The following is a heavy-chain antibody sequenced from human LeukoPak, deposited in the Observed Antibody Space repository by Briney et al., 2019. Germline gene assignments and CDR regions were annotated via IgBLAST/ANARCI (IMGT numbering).Heavy chain of an antibody. CDR1: GGSVSNYY. V-gene: IGHV4-59*02. CDR2: IYYTET. Sequence: SETLSLTCTVSGGSVSNYYWSWSRQSPGKGLEWIGYIYYTETSYNPSLKSRVTISADTSKNQFSLKLYSVTAADTAVYYCATRKLGNDYWGQGTLVTVSS. D-gene: IGHD7-27*01. J-gene: IGHJ4*02. CDR3: ATRKLGNDY.